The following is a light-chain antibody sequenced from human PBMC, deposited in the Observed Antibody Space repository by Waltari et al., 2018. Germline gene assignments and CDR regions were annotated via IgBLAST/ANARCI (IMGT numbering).Light chain of an antibody. CDR1: SSNIGAGYL. Sequence: QSVLTQPPSVSGAPGQRVAISCTGSSSNIGAGYLVHWYQQLPGTAPKLLIYSNTNRPSGVPDRFSASKSGTSASLAITGLQPGDEADDYGQCYDSRLSGSLFGGGTKVTVL. J-gene: IGLJ2*01. CDR3: QCYDSRLSGSL. CDR2: SNT. V-gene: IGLV1-40*01.